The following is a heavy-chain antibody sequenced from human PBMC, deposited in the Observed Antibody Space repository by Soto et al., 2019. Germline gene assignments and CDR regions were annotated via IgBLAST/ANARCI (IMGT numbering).Heavy chain of an antibody. CDR1: GYTFTIYG. CDR3: ARADYSDSSGYYGY. D-gene: IGHD3-22*01. Sequence: QVQLVQSGAEVKKPGASVKVSCRASGYTFTIYGISWVRQAPGQGLEWMGWISGYNGNTDYAQNLQDRVTLTTDASTSSVYMELRSLRSDDTAVYYCARADYSDSSGYYGYWGQGTLITVSS. CDR2: ISGYNGNT. J-gene: IGHJ4*02. V-gene: IGHV1-18*04.